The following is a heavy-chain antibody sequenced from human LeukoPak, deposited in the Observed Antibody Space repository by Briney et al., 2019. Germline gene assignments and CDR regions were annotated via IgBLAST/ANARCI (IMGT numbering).Heavy chain of an antibody. D-gene: IGHD3-22*01. CDR1: GFTFRNYG. J-gene: IGHJ4*02. Sequence: PGGSLRLSCAASGFTFRNYGMHWVRQAPGKGLEWVAVIWYDGSKKYYGDSVKGRFTISRDNSKNTLYLQMNSLRAEDTAVYYCARDTYDSNGYSYGIYWGQGTLVTASS. V-gene: IGHV3-33*01. CDR3: ARDTYDSNGYSYGIY. CDR2: IWYDGSKK.